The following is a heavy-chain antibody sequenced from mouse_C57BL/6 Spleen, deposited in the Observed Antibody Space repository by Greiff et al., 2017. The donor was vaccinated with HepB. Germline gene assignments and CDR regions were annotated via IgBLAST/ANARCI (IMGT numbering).Heavy chain of an antibody. V-gene: IGHV1-74*01. J-gene: IGHJ3*01. CDR2: IHPSDSDT. CDR1: GYTFTSYW. Sequence: QVQLQQPGAELVKPGASVKVSCKASGYTFTSYWMHWVKQRPGQGLEWIGRIHPSDSDTNYNQKFKGKATLTVDKSSSTAYMQLSSLTSADSAVYYCAIYGYDNALFAYWGQGTLVTVSA. D-gene: IGHD2-2*01. CDR3: AIYGYDNALFAY.